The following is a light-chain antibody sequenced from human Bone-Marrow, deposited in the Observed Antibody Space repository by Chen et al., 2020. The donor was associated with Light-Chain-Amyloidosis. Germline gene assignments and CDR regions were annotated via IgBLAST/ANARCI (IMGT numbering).Light chain of an antibody. V-gene: IGKV3-20*01. CDR3: QQYGTSPLT. CDR1: QTISSNY. CDR2: GSS. Sequence: EILLTQSPVTLSLSPGEGANLSCRASQTISSNYLTWYQQKFGQAPRLLIYGSSSRATGIPDRFTGSGYGTDFTLTINRLEPEDFAMYYCQQYGTSPLTFGGGTKVEIK. J-gene: IGKJ4*01.